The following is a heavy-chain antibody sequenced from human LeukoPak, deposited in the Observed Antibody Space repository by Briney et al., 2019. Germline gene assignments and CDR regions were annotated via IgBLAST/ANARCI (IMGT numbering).Heavy chain of an antibody. J-gene: IGHJ6*03. CDR1: GYSISSGYY. CDR2: IYHSGST. Sequence: SETLSLTCTVSGYSISSGYYWGWIRQPPGKGLEWIGSIYHSGSTYYNPSLRSRVTLSVDTSKNQFSLKLSSVTAADTAVYYCARGSSIFGVVILDYYYMDVWGKGTTVTVSS. D-gene: IGHD3-3*01. V-gene: IGHV4-38-2*02. CDR3: ARGSSIFGVVILDYYYMDV.